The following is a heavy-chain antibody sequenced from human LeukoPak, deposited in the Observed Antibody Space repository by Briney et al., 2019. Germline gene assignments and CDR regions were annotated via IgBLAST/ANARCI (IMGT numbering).Heavy chain of an antibody. CDR1: GFTFSSYA. CDR3: AKGEDGFPSRPDY. J-gene: IGHJ4*02. Sequence: GGSLRLSCAASGFTFSSYAMSGVRQAPGKGLEGVSAISGSGGSTYYADSVKGRFTISRDNSKNTLYLQMNSLRAEDTAVYYCAKGEDGFPSRPDYWGQGTLVTVSS. D-gene: IGHD5-24*01. CDR2: ISGSGGST. V-gene: IGHV3-23*01.